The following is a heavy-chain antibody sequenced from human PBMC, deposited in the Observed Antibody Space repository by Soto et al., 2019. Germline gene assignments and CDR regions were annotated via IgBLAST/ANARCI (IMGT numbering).Heavy chain of an antibody. V-gene: IGHV4-34*02. CDR3: AIPSLKAYCSGDCNAAFWYLSL. CDR1: GESFSNYY. CDR2: VNHNGRT. Sequence: QVQLEQWGAGLLKPSETLSLTCAVYGESFSNYYWSWLRQPPGKGLEWIGEVNHNGRTNYNPSLKSRVTTSVDTSKNQFSLKLSSVAAADSAVYYGAIPSLKAYCSGDCNAAFWYLSLWGRGTLVTVAS. D-gene: IGHD2-21*02. J-gene: IGHJ2*01.